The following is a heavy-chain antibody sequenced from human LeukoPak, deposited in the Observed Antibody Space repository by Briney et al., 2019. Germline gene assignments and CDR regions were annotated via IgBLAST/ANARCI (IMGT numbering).Heavy chain of an antibody. CDR2: INPSGGST. D-gene: IGHD3-22*01. J-gene: IGHJ4*02. CDR1: GYTFTNYY. Sequence: ASVKVSCKASGYTFTNYYMHWVRQAPGQGLEWMGIINPSGGSTSYAQKFQGRVAMTRDTSTSTVFMEMSSLRSEDTAVYYCARDRLDSSGFYHLFDYWGQGTPVTVSS. V-gene: IGHV1-46*01. CDR3: ARDRLDSSGFYHLFDY.